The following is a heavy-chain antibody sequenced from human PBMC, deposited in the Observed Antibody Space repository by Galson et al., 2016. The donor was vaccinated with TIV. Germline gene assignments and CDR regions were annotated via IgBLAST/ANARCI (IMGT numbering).Heavy chain of an antibody. D-gene: IGHD2-15*01. J-gene: IGHJ4*02. V-gene: IGHV3-15*01. CDR2: IKSNFDGGTT. CDR3: TTELGYCSGGYCYYFDY. Sequence: SLRLSCAGSGFTFSDYWMSWVRQAPGKGLEWVGRIKSNFDGGTTDYAAPVKGRLTISRHDSKNTLFLQMNRLKTEDTAVYYCTTELGYCSGGYCYYFDYWGQGTLVTVSS. CDR1: GFTFSDYW.